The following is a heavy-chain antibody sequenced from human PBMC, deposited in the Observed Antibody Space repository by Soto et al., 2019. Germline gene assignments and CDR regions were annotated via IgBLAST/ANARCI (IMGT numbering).Heavy chain of an antibody. CDR3: ARGPYCSGGTCFDSQSAFDI. CDR1: GFTFSSYA. J-gene: IGHJ3*02. Sequence: QVQLVESGGGVVQPGTSLRLSCAASGFTFSSYAMHWVRQAPGKGLEWVAGISYDGYNKYYADSVKGRLTISRDNSKNTLYLQMNSLRAEDTAVYYCARGPYCSGGTCFDSQSAFDIWGQGTMVTVSS. CDR2: ISYDGYNK. V-gene: IGHV3-30-3*01. D-gene: IGHD2-15*01.